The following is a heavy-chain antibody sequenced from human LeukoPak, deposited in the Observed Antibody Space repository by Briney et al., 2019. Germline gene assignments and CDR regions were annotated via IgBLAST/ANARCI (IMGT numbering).Heavy chain of an antibody. CDR2: ISGSGGST. Sequence: PGGSLRLSCAASGFTFSSYGMSWVRQAPGKGLEWVSAISGSGGSTYYADSVKGRFIISRDNSKNTLHLQMNSLRTEDTAVYYCAKSDWIGYSAFDYWGQGTLVTVSS. D-gene: IGHD3-3*01. J-gene: IGHJ4*02. V-gene: IGHV3-23*01. CDR3: AKSDWIGYSAFDY. CDR1: GFTFSSYG.